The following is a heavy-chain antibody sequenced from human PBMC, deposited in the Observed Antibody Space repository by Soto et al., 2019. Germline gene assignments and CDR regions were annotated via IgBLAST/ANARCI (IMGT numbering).Heavy chain of an antibody. CDR2: IKQDGSDK. CDR3: ARTRDSSADFDC. Sequence: GGSLRLSCVASGFTFSTYGMHWVRQTPGKGLEWVANIKQDGSDKYYVDSVKGRFTISRDNAKNSLYLQMNSLRAEDTAVYYCARTRDSSADFDCWGQGTLVTVSS. V-gene: IGHV3-7*01. D-gene: IGHD6-25*01. CDR1: GFTFSTYG. J-gene: IGHJ4*02.